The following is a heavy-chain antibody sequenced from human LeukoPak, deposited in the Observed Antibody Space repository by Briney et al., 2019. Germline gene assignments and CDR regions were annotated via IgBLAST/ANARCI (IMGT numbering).Heavy chain of an antibody. Sequence: GGSLRLSCAASGFTFSSYGMHWVRQAPGKGLEWVAVIWYDGSNKYYADSVKGRFTISRDNAKNSLYLQMNSLRGEDTALYYCAKDITYSYGMDVWGQGTTVTVSS. CDR3: AKDITYSYGMDV. D-gene: IGHD2-21*01. J-gene: IGHJ6*02. CDR1: GFTFSSYG. V-gene: IGHV3-33*03. CDR2: IWYDGSNK.